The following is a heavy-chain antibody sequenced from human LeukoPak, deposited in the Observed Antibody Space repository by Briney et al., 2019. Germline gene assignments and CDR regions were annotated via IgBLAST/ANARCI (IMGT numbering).Heavy chain of an antibody. D-gene: IGHD6-13*01. V-gene: IGHV1-18*01. Sequence: ASVKVSCRASGYSFTTFGLSWVRQAPGQGLEWMGWINTYNGETNFAEKFQARVTLTTDTSTSTAYMELSSLQSDDTAVYFCARDTPQHLKRFDFWGQGTLVTVSS. CDR3: ARDTPQHLKRFDF. CDR2: INTYNGET. CDR1: GYSFTTFG. J-gene: IGHJ4*02.